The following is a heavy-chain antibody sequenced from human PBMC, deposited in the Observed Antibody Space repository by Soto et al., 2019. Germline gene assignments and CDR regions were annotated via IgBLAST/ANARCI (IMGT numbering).Heavy chain of an antibody. CDR1: GYTFTGYY. J-gene: IGHJ3*02. D-gene: IGHD3-16*01. CDR3: ARLTPLSAFDI. V-gene: IGHV1-2*04. CDR2: INPNSSGT. Sequence: ASVKVSCKASGYTFTGYYMHWVRQAPGQGLEWMGWINPNSSGTNYAQKFQGWVTMTRDTSISTAYMELSSVTAADTAVYYCARLTPLSAFDIWGQGTMVTVSS.